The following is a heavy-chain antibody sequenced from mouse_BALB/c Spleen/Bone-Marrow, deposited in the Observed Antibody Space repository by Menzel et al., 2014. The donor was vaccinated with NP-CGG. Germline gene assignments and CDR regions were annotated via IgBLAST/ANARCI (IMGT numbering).Heavy chain of an antibody. Sequence: VQLQQSGAELAKPGASVKMSCKASGYTFTSYWTHWVKQRPGQGLEWIGYINPNTGYPEYNQKFKDKATLTADKSSSTAYMQLSSLTSEDSAVYYCARRFTTVVTTGDYWGQGTTLTVSS. J-gene: IGHJ2*01. CDR3: ARRFTTVVTTGDY. V-gene: IGHV1-7*01. CDR2: INPNTGYP. CDR1: GYTFTSYW. D-gene: IGHD1-1*02.